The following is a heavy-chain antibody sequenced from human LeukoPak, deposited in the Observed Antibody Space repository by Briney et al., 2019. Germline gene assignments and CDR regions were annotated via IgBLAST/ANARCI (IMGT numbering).Heavy chain of an antibody. J-gene: IGHJ4*02. V-gene: IGHV3-23*01. CDR2: ISGSGGST. Sequence: GGSLRLSCAASGFTFSSYAMSWVRQAPGKGLEWVSAISGSGGSTYYADSVKGRFTISRDNSKNTLYLQMNSLRAEDTAVYYCAKDLAQYYYDSSGPFDYWGQGTLVTVSS. CDR1: GFTFSSYA. CDR3: AKDLAQYYYDSSGPFDY. D-gene: IGHD3-22*01.